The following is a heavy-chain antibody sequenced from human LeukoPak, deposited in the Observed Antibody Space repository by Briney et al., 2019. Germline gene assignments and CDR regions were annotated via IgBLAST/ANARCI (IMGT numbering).Heavy chain of an antibody. CDR1: GGTFSSYA. Sequence: GASVKVSCKASGGTFSSYAISWVRQAPGQGLEWMGGIIPIFGTANYAQKFQGRVTITTDESTSTAYMELSSLRSEDTAVYYCARVSGYSDSSHKFDYWGQGTLVTVSS. CDR2: IIPIFGTA. J-gene: IGHJ4*02. V-gene: IGHV1-69*05. D-gene: IGHD3-22*01. CDR3: ARVSGYSDSSHKFDY.